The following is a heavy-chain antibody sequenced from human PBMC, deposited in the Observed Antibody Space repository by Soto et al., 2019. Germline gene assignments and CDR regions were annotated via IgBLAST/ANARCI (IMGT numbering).Heavy chain of an antibody. D-gene: IGHD2-15*01. V-gene: IGHV1-18*01. CDR2: ISAYNGNT. Sequence: QVQLVQSGAEVKKPGASVKVSCKASGYTFTSYCISWVRQAPGQGLEWMGWISAYNGNTNYAQKLKGEVTMTTDTSTSTAYMQLRSLRSAATAVYYCARHGGYFSCSDAFDIWGQGTMVSVSS. J-gene: IGHJ3*02. CDR1: GYTFTSYC. CDR3: ARHGGYFSCSDAFDI.